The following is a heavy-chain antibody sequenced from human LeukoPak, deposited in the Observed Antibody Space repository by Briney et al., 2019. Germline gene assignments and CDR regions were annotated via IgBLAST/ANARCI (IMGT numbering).Heavy chain of an antibody. J-gene: IGHJ4*02. V-gene: IGHV3-73*01. CDR3: TTYSPGYCSSTSCLDYFDH. CDR2: IRSKANSYAT. CDR1: GFTFSGSA. Sequence: GGSLRLSCAASGFTFSGSAMHWVRQASGKGLEWVGRIRSKANSYATAYAASVKGRFTISRDDSKNTAYLQMNSLKTEDTAVYYCTTYSPGYCSSTSCLDYFDHWGQGTLVTVSS. D-gene: IGHD2-2*01.